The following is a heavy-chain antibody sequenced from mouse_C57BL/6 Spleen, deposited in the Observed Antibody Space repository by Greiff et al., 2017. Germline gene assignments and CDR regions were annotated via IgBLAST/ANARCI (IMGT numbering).Heavy chain of an antibody. V-gene: IGHV14-4*01. CDR2: IDPENGDT. CDR1: GFNIKDDY. D-gene: IGHD1-1*01. CDR3: TTQDYGSSPVWFAY. Sequence: VQLQQSGAELVRPGASVKLSCTASGFNIKDDYMHWVKQRPEQGLEWIGWIDPENGDTEYASKFQGKATITADTSSNTAYLQLSSLTSEDTAVYYCTTQDYGSSPVWFAYWGQGTLVTVSA. J-gene: IGHJ3*01.